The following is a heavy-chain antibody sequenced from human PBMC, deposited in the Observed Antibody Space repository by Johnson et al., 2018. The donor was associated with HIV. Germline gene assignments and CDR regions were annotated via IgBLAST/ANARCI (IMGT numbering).Heavy chain of an antibody. D-gene: IGHD7-27*01. CDR2: IKEDGSEE. CDR3: ARAWGDLAPDAVDI. J-gene: IGHJ3*02. V-gene: IGHV3-7*02. CDR1: GFTFSRYW. Sequence: VQLVESGGGLVQPGGSLRLSCAASGFTFSRYWMSWVRQAPGKGLEWVANIKEDGSEEYYVDSVKGRFIISRDNAKNSLYLQMNSLRAGDTAVYYCARAWGDLAPDAVDIWGLGTMVTVSS.